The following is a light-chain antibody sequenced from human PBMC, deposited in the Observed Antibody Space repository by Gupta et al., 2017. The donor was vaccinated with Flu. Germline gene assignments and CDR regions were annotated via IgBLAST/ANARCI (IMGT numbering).Light chain of an antibody. CDR2: GAS. CDR1: QSISSSF. Sequence: GTLCLSPGERATLSCRASQSISSSFLAWYQQKPGQAPRLLIYGASRRATGIPDRFSGSGSGTDFTLTISRLEPEDFAVYYCQQSGSSPWTFG. J-gene: IGKJ1*01. CDR3: QQSGSSPWT. V-gene: IGKV3-20*01.